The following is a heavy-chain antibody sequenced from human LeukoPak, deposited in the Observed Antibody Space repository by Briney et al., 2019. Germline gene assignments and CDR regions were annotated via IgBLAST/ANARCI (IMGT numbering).Heavy chain of an antibody. D-gene: IGHD3-10*01. Sequence: SETLSLTCTVSSGSISNYYWSWIRQPAGKGLEWIGRIYTSGSTTYNPSLKSRLTISIDTSKNQFSLKLSSVTAADTAVYYCARLPSPRITMVRGVLARWGQGTLVTVSS. CDR3: ARLPSPRITMVRGVLAR. V-gene: IGHV4-4*07. J-gene: IGHJ4*02. CDR2: IYTSGST. CDR1: SGSISNYY.